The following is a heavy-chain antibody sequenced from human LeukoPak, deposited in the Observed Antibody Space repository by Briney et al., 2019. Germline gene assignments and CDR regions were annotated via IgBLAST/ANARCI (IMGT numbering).Heavy chain of an antibody. J-gene: IGHJ2*01. D-gene: IGHD6-19*01. CDR2: ISYDGSNK. V-gene: IGHV3-30-3*01. CDR1: GFTFSSYA. Sequence: GGSLRLSCAASGFTFSSYAMHWVRQAPGKGLEWVAVISYDGSNKYYADSVKGRFTISRDNSKNTLYLQMNSLRAEDTAVYYCAREYSSGWSHWYFDLWGRGTLVTVSS. CDR3: AREYSSGWSHWYFDL.